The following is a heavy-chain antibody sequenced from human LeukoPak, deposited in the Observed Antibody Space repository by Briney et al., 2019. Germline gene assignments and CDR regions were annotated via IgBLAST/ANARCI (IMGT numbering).Heavy chain of an antibody. D-gene: IGHD2-2*01. CDR1: GFIFSSYA. Sequence: GGSLRLSCAASGFIFSSYAMSWVRQAPGKGLEWVSALSGRGGTTYYADSVKGRFTISRDNSKNTLYLQMNSLRAEDTAIYYCARDESRDYFDYWGQGTLVTVSS. CDR3: ARDESRDYFDY. J-gene: IGHJ4*02. CDR2: LSGRGGTT. V-gene: IGHV3-23*01.